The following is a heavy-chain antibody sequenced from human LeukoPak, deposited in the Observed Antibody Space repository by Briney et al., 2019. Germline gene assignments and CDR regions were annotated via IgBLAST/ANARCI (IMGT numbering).Heavy chain of an antibody. J-gene: IGHJ4*02. V-gene: IGHV3-48*04. CDR1: GFTFSSYS. Sequence: PGGSLRLSCAASGFTFSSYSMNWVRQAPGKGLEWVSYISSSGSTIYYADSVKGRFTISRDNAKNSLYLQMTSLRAEDTAVYYCASRGHVGSGTYSPYDYWGQGTLVTVSS. CDR2: ISSSGSTI. D-gene: IGHD3-10*01. CDR3: ASRGHVGSGTYSPYDY.